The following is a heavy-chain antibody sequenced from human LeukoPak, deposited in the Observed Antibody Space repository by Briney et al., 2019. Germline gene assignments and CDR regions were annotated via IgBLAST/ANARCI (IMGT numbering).Heavy chain of an antibody. CDR2: IYYSGST. CDR3: ARDRVRGNSNPYFDY. J-gene: IGHJ4*02. Sequence: SETLSLTCTVSSGSVSSGTYYWSWIRQPPGKGLEWIGYIYYSGSTNYNPSLKSRVTISVDTSKNQFSLKLSSVTAADTAVYYCARDRVRGNSNPYFDYWGQGTLVTVSS. CDR1: SGSVSSGTYY. D-gene: IGHD4-11*01. V-gene: IGHV4-61*01.